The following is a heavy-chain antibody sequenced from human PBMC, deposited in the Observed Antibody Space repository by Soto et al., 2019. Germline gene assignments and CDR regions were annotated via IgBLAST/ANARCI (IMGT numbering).Heavy chain of an antibody. CDR2: ISYDGSNK. Sequence: GGSLRLSCAASGFTFSSYGMHWVRQAPGKGLEWVAVISYDGSNKYYADSVKGRFTISRDNSKNTLYLQMNSLRAEDTAVYYCAKDDPGFGELPLRYGMDVWGQGTTVTVSS. V-gene: IGHV3-30*18. D-gene: IGHD3-10*01. CDR1: GFTFSSYG. CDR3: AKDDPGFGELPLRYGMDV. J-gene: IGHJ6*02.